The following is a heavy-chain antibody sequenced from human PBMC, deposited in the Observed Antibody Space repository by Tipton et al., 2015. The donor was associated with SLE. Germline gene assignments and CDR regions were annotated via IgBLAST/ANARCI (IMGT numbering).Heavy chain of an antibody. J-gene: IGHJ3*01. CDR1: TFTFSNYA. Sequence: SLRLSCAASTFTFSNYAMHWVRQAPGKGLEWVALIRSDGSNRFYADSVQGRFFISRDNSKSELYLQMTSLRADDTAIYHCAREIMTVSYELGAAFDRWGQGTMVTVS. CDR3: AREIMTVSYELGAAFDR. V-gene: IGHV3-33*01. D-gene: IGHD1-26*01. CDR2: IRSDGSNR.